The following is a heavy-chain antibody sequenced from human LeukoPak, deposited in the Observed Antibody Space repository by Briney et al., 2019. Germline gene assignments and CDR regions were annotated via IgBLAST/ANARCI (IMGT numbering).Heavy chain of an antibody. Sequence: RPGGSLRLSCAASGFTFSSYGMHWVRQAPGKGLEWVAFIRYDGSNKYYADSVKGRLTISRDNSKNTLYLQMNSLRAEDTAVYYCAKDFPTFGGVIGGFFFDYWGQGTLVTVSS. CDR1: GFTFSSYG. J-gene: IGHJ4*02. CDR2: IRYDGSNK. V-gene: IGHV3-30*02. CDR3: AKDFPTFGGVIGGFFFDY. D-gene: IGHD3-16*02.